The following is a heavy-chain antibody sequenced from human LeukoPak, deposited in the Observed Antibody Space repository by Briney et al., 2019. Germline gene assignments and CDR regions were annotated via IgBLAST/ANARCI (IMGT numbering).Heavy chain of an antibody. J-gene: IGHJ4*02. D-gene: IGHD3-3*01. CDR1: GFTFSNAW. Sequence: PGGSLRLSXAASGFTFSNAWMSWVRQAPGKGLEWVGRIKSKTDGGTTDYAAPVKGRFTISRDDSKNTLYLQMNSLKTEDTAVYYCTVVFWSGYYGQDYWGQGTLVTVSS. CDR3: TVVFWSGYYGQDY. V-gene: IGHV3-15*01. CDR2: IKSKTDGGTT.